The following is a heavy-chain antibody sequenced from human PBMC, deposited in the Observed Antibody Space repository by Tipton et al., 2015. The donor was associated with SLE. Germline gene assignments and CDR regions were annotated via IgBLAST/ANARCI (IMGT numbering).Heavy chain of an antibody. J-gene: IGHJ5*02. CDR3: ARRLGARGWFDP. D-gene: IGHD1-26*01. V-gene: IGHV4-34*01. CDR1: GGSFSGYY. CDR2: INHSGST. Sequence: LRFSCAVYGGSFSGYYWSWIRQPPGKGLEWIGEINHSGSTNYNPSLKSRVTISVDTSKNQFSLKLSSVTAADTAVYYCARRLGARGWFDPWGQGTLVTVSS.